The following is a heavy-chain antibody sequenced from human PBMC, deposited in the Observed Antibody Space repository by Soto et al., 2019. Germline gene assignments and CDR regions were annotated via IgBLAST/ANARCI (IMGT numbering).Heavy chain of an antibody. V-gene: IGHV7-4-1*01. J-gene: IGHJ6*02. D-gene: IGHD3-3*01. CDR1: GYTFTSHA. Sequence: ASVKVSCKASGYTFTSHAMNWVRQAPGQGLEWMGWINTNTGNPTYAQGFTGRFVFSLDTSVSTAYLQICSLKAEDTAVYYCAREGGITIFGVGLSVDYYYGMDGWAQRTTVTVSS. CDR2: INTNTGNP. CDR3: AREGGITIFGVGLSVDYYYGMDG.